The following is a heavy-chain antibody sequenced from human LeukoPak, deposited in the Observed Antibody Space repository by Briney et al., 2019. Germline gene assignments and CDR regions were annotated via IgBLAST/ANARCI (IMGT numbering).Heavy chain of an antibody. CDR2: INHSGST. V-gene: IGHV4-34*01. Sequence: SETLSLTCAVYGGSFSGYYWSWIRQPPGKGLEWIGEINHSGSTNYNPSLKSRVTISVDTSKNQFSLKLSSVTAADTAVYYCARHEWFRAFDIWGQGTMVTVSS. J-gene: IGHJ3*02. CDR1: GGSFSGYY. CDR3: ARHEWFRAFDI. D-gene: IGHD3-3*01.